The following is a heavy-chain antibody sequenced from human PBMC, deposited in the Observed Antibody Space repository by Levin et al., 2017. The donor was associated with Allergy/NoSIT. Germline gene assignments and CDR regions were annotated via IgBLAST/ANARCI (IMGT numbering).Heavy chain of an antibody. CDR3: ARARYGSGSPLDY. CDR1: GFTFSSYW. V-gene: IGHV3-74*01. CDR2: IKSDESTT. Sequence: GESLKISCAASGFTFSSYWMHWVRQAPGKGLVWVSRIKSDESTTSYADSVKGRFTISRDNAKNTLYLQMNSLRAEDTALYYCARARYGSGSPLDYWGQGTLVTVSS. J-gene: IGHJ4*02. D-gene: IGHD3-10*01.